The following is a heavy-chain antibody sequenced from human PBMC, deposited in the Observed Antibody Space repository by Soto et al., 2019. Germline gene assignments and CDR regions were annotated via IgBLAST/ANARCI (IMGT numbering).Heavy chain of an antibody. CDR1: GFTFSSYG. D-gene: IGHD1-26*01. CDR2: ISYDGSNK. Sequence: QVQLVQSGAEVKKPGSSVKVSCKASGFTFSSYGMHWVRQAPGKGLEWVAVISYDGSNKYYADSVKGRFTISRDNSKNTLYLQMNSLRAEDTAVYYCAKVGGSYWGGAFDIWGQGTMVTVSS. J-gene: IGHJ3*02. CDR3: AKVGGSYWGGAFDI. V-gene: IGHV3-30*18.